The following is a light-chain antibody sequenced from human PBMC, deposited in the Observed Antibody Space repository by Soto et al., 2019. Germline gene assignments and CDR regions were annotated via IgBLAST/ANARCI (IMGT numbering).Light chain of an antibody. CDR3: QQYGSSPYT. J-gene: IGKJ2*01. V-gene: IGKV3-20*01. CDR2: GAS. CDR1: QSVSSSS. Sequence: EIVLTQSPGTLSLSPGERATLSCRASQSVSSSSLAWYQQKPGQAPRLLIYGASRRATGIPDRFSGSGSGTDFTLTITRLEPEDFAMYYCQQYGSSPYTFGQGTKLEIK.